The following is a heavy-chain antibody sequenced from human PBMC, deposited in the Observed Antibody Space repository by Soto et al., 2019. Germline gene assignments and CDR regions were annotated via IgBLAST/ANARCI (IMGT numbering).Heavy chain of an antibody. Sequence: GGSLRLSCAASGFTFSSYGMHWVRQAPGKGLEWVAVISYDGSNKYYADSVKGRFTISRDNSKNTLYLQMNSLRAEDTAVYYCAKVVAATHYYGMDVWGQGTTVTVSS. CDR3: AKVVAATHYYGMDV. D-gene: IGHD6-13*01. CDR2: ISYDGSNK. V-gene: IGHV3-30*18. J-gene: IGHJ6*02. CDR1: GFTFSSYG.